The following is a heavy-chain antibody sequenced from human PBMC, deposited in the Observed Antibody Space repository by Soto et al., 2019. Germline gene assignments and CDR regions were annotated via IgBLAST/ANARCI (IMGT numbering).Heavy chain of an antibody. J-gene: IGHJ4*02. Sequence: ASVNVSCKASGYSFTTYYMHGVRQAPGQGLEWMGIINPSGGHTNYAQKFQGRLTMTRDTSTSTVFMELSSLKSEDTAVYYCAVGLRVYADYWGQGTLVTVSS. CDR3: AVGLRVYADY. D-gene: IGHD2-8*01. CDR2: INPSGGHT. CDR1: GYSFTTYY. V-gene: IGHV1-46*01.